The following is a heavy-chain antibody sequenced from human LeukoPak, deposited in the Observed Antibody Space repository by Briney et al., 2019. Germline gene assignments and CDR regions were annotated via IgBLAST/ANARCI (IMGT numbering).Heavy chain of an antibody. CDR1: GGSISSSSYY. D-gene: IGHD6-19*01. CDR3: ARDRSHSSGWEFDY. V-gene: IGHV4-39*07. J-gene: IGHJ4*02. CDR2: IYHSGST. Sequence: SETLSLTCTVSGGSISSSSYYWGWIQQPPGKGLEWIGSIYHSGSTYYNPSLKSRVTISVDTSKNQFSLKLSSVTAADTAVYYCARDRSHSSGWEFDYWGQGTLVTVSS.